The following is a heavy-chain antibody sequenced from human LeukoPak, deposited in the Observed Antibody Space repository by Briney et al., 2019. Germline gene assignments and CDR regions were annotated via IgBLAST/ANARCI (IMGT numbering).Heavy chain of an antibody. CDR2: ISSSSSYI. D-gene: IGHD3-22*01. V-gene: IGHV3-21*01. CDR1: GFTFSSYS. Sequence: GGSLRLSCAASGFTFSSYSMNWVRQAPGKGLEWVSSISSSSSYIYYADSVKGRFTISRDNAKNSLYLQMNSLRAEDTAVYYCASNYYYDSSGYYPDFDIWGQGTMVTVSS. CDR3: ASNYYYDSSGYYPDFDI. J-gene: IGHJ3*02.